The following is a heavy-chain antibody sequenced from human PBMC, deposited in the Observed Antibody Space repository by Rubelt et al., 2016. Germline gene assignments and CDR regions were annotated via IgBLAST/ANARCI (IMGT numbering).Heavy chain of an antibody. CDR3: ARESSSGWYIDY. J-gene: IGHJ4*02. CDR1: GYTFTGYY. CDR2: INPNSGGT. V-gene: IGHV1-2*02. Sequence: QVQLVQSGAEVKKPGASVKVSCKASGYTFTGYYMHWVRQAPGQGLEWMGWINPNSGGTNYAQKLQGRVTMTRDTSSTTAYMELSRLRSDDTAVFYCARESSSGWYIDYWGQGTLVTVSS. D-gene: IGHD6-19*01.